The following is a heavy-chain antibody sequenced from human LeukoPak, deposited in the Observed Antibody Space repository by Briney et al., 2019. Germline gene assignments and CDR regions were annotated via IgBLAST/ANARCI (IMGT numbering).Heavy chain of an antibody. CDR3: ARVYSNSEGGY. D-gene: IGHD6-6*01. CDR1: GYSISSGYY. CDR2: IYHGATT. J-gene: IGHJ4*02. Sequence: PETLSLTCTVSGYSISSGYYWGWIPQPPGKGLEWIGSIYHGATTYYKPSLKSRVTISVDTSKNQFSLRLSSVTAADTAVYYCARVYSNSEGGYWGQGTLVTVSS. V-gene: IGHV4-38-2*02.